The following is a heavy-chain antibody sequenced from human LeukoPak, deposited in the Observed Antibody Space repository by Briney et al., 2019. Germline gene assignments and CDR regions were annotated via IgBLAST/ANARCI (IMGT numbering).Heavy chain of an antibody. J-gene: IGHJ5*02. D-gene: IGHD3-10*01. CDR3: ARGYGSGSYLGPLYNWFDP. CDR1: GYTFTSYG. Sequence: ASVKVSCKASGYTFTSYGISWVRQAPGQGLEWMGWISAYNGNTNYAQKLQGRVTMTTDTSTSTAYMELRSLRSGDTAVYYCARGYGSGSYLGPLYNWFDPWGQGTLVTVSS. V-gene: IGHV1-18*01. CDR2: ISAYNGNT.